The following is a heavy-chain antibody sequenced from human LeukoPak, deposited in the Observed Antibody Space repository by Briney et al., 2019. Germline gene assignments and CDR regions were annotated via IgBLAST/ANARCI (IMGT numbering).Heavy chain of an antibody. CDR1: GFTFSSSA. CDR3: AKQLGYCSDGSCYFPY. V-gene: IGHV3-23*01. Sequence: PGGSLRLSCAASGFTFSSSAMSWVRQAPGEGLEWVSAISNNGGYTYYADSVQGRFTISRDNSKSTLCLQMNSLRAEGTAVYYCAKQLGYCSDGSCYFPYWGQGTLVTVSS. CDR2: ISNNGGYT. D-gene: IGHD2-15*01. J-gene: IGHJ4*02.